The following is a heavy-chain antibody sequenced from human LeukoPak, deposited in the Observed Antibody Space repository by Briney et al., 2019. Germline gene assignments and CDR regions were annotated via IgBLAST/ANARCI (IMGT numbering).Heavy chain of an antibody. CDR1: GGSISSYY. CDR3: ARGGYYGSGNDFRFDH. J-gene: IGHJ5*02. Sequence: SETLSLTCTVSGGSISSYYWSWIRQSPGKGLECIGYIHYTGSTNYNPSLKSRVTISVETSKNQFSLKLKSVTAADTAVYYCARGGYYGSGNDFRFDHWGQGTLVTVSS. D-gene: IGHD3-10*01. V-gene: IGHV4-59*01. CDR2: IHYTGST.